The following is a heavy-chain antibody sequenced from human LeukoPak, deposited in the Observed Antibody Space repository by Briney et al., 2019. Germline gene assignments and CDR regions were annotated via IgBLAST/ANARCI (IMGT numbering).Heavy chain of an antibody. CDR2: ISGSGGST. CDR1: GFTFSSYA. Sequence: PGGSLRLSCAASGFTFSSYAMSWVRQAPGKGLEWVSAISGSGGSTYYADSVKGRFTISRDNSKNTLYLQMNSLRAEDTAVYYCGKIYSFGPGYYHYYMDVWGKGTTVTVSS. CDR3: GKIYSFGPGYYHYYMDV. J-gene: IGHJ6*03. D-gene: IGHD5-18*01. V-gene: IGHV3-23*01.